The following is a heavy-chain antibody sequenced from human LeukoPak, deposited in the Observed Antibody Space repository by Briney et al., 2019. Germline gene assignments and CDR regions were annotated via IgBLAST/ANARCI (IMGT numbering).Heavy chain of an antibody. D-gene: IGHD3-22*01. CDR2: ISGSGGST. Sequence: PGGSLRLSCAASGFTFSSYAMSWVRQAPGKGLEWVSAISGSGGSTYYADSVKGRFTTSRDNAKNSLSLRMNSLRAEDTAVYYCARESSGYYDYWGQGTLVTVSS. J-gene: IGHJ4*02. CDR1: GFTFSSYA. CDR3: ARESSGYYDY. V-gene: IGHV3-23*01.